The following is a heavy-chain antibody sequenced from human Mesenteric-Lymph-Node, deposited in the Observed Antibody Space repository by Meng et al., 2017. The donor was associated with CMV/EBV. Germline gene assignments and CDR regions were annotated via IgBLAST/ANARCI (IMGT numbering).Heavy chain of an antibody. D-gene: IGHD3-22*01. CDR3: ASTNYYDSSGYYDAFDI. V-gene: IGHV4-39*01. CDR1: GGSISSSSYY. J-gene: IGHJ3*02. Sequence: GSLRLSCTVSGGSISSSSYYWGWIRQPPGKGLEWIGSIYYSGGTYYNPSLKSRVTISVDTSKNQFSLKLSSVTAADTAVYYCASTNYYDSSGYYDAFDIWGQGTMVTVSS. CDR2: IYYSGGT.